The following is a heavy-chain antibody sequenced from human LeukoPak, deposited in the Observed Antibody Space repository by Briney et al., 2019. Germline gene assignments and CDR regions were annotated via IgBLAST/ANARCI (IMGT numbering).Heavy chain of an antibody. V-gene: IGHV4-30-2*01. CDR2: IYHSGST. J-gene: IGHJ3*02. Sequence: SRTLSLTCTVSGGSISSYYWSWIRQPPGKGLEWIGYIYHSGSTYYNPSLKSRVTISVDRSKNQFSLKLSSVTAADTAVYYCARAKQEYCSSTSCYEDAFDIWGQGTMVTVSS. CDR3: ARAKQEYCSSTSCYEDAFDI. D-gene: IGHD2-2*01. CDR1: GGSISSYY.